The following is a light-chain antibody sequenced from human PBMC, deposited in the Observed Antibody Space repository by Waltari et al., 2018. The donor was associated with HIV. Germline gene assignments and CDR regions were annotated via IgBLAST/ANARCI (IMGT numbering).Light chain of an antibody. CDR1: SSNVGNQG. CDR3: SAWDSTLSARV. Sequence: AGLTQPPSVSKGLRQTATITCSGHSSNVGNQGAAWPQHHQGHPPKLLSYRSDSRPSGISERFSASRSGNIAFLTISGLQPEDEADYYCSAWDSTLSARVFGTGTKVTVL. CDR2: RSD. J-gene: IGLJ1*01. V-gene: IGLV10-54*04.